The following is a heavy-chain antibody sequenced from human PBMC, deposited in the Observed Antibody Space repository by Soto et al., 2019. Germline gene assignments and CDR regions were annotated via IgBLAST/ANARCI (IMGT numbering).Heavy chain of an antibody. J-gene: IGHJ4*02. CDR3: AKEGGYDSYYFDY. Sequence: HWVRQARGKGLEWVAVISYDGSNKYYADSVKGRFTISRDNSKNTLYLQMNSLRAEDTAVYYCAKEGGYDSYYFDYWGQGTLVTVSS. D-gene: IGHD5-12*01. CDR2: ISYDGSNK. V-gene: IGHV3-30*18.